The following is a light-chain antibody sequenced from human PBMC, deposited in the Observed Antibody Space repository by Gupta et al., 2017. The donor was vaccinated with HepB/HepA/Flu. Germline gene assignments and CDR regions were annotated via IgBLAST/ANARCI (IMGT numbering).Light chain of an antibody. CDR3: TSYTSRSTLVV. J-gene: IGLJ2*01. V-gene: IGLV2-14*01. Sequence: QSALTQTASATGALGQTITSSCTGTTSDVGGYNYVAWYQQHPGKAPKLMIYDVTNRPSGVSNRFSGSKSGSTASLTISGLQAEDEADYYCTSYTSRSTLVVFGGGTKLTVL. CDR1: TSDVGGYNY. CDR2: DVT.